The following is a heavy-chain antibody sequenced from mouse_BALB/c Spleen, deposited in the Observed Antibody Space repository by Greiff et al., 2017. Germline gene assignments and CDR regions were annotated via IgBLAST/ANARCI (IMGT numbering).Heavy chain of an antibody. V-gene: IGHV5-17*02. J-gene: IGHJ2*01. CDR3: ARGYYGHFDY. D-gene: IGHD1-2*01. Sequence: EVHLVESGGGLVQPGGSRKLSCAASGFTFSSFGMHWVRQAPEKGLEWVAYISSGSSTIYYADTVKGRFTISRDNPKNTLFLQMTSLRSEDTAMYYCARGYYGHFDYWGQGTTLTVSS. CDR2: ISSGSSTI. CDR1: GFTFSSFG.